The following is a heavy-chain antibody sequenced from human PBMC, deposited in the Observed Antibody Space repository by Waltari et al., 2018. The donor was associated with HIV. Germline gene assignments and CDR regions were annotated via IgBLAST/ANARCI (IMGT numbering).Heavy chain of an antibody. V-gene: IGHV1-46*01. CDR1: GYIFISYY. CDR3: AREVYDTGATGDAFDL. Sequence: QVQLVQSGAEVKKPGASVKVSCKASGYIFISYYIHWVRQAPGQGLEWMGVINPRGGSTSYAQKFQGRVTMTRDTSTSTVYMELNSLRSEDTAVHYCAREVYDTGATGDAFDLWGQGTMVTVSS. J-gene: IGHJ3*01. D-gene: IGHD2-8*02. CDR2: INPRGGST.